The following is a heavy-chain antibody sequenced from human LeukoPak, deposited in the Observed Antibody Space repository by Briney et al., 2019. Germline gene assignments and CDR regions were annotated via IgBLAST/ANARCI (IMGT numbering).Heavy chain of an antibody. CDR1: GFSFSSYW. J-gene: IGHJ4*02. CDR2: IKQDGTEK. D-gene: IGHD2/OR15-2a*01. V-gene: IGHV3-7*01. Sequence: QPGGSLRLSCTASGFSFSSYWMSWVRQTPGKGLEWVASIKQDGTEKYYVDSVKGRFTISKDNSKNSLYLQMNTLRAEDTAVYYCARDDHSTYAYWGQGTLVTVSS. CDR3: ARDDHSTYAY.